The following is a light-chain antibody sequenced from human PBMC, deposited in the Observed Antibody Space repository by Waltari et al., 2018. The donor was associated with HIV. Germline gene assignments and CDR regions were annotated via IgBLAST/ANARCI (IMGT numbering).Light chain of an antibody. J-gene: IGLJ2*01. CDR1: SSDVGNYNR. Sequence: QSALTQPPSVSGSPVQSVTIFRPGNSSDVGNYNRVSWYQQPPGTAPKVVIYEFSNRPSGVPDRFSGSKSGNTASLTISGLQAEDEADYYCSSFTTSSTLIFSGGTRLTVL. CDR2: EFS. CDR3: SSFTTSSTLI. V-gene: IGLV2-18*02.